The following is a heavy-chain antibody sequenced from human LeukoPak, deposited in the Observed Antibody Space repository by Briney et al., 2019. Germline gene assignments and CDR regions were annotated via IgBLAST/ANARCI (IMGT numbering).Heavy chain of an antibody. CDR1: GFTFSSYA. V-gene: IGHV3-23*01. CDR3: ASLPTVPEPHGYYYGMDV. D-gene: IGHD4-17*01. J-gene: IGHJ6*04. CDR2: ISGSGGST. Sequence: GGSLRLSCAASGFTFSSYAMSWVRQAPGKGLEWVSAISGSGGSTYYADSVKGRFTISRDNAKNSLYLQMNSLRAEDTAVYYCASLPTVPEPHGYYYGMDVWGKGTTVTVSS.